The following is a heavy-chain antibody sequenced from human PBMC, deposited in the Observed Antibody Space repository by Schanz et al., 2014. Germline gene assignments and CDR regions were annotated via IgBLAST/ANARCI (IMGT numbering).Heavy chain of an antibody. CDR1: GFTVNTNY. V-gene: IGHV3-53*01. CDR2: MYINSGST. CDR3: ARDGGRDGYNLAFDV. D-gene: IGHD5-12*01. Sequence: EVQLVESGGGLIQPGGSLRLSCAVSGFTVNTNYMSWVRQAPGKGLEWISSMYINSGSTQYADSVKGRFIISRDSSKNTLFIQMNSVRAEDTAVYFCARDGGRDGYNLAFDVWGQGTLVTVSS. J-gene: IGHJ3*01.